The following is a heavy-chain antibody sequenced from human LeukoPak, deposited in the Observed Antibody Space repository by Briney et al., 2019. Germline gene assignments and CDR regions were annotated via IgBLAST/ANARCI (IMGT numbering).Heavy chain of an antibody. CDR1: GGSFSSGSDY. D-gene: IGHD3-10*01. CDR3: ARGLWFGDTPPGY. V-gene: IGHV4-61*02. J-gene: IGHJ4*02. CDR2: IYTSGST. Sequence: PSQTLSLTCTVSGGSFSSGSDYWSWIRQPAGKALAWIGRIYTSGSTNYNPSLKSRVTISVDTSKNQFSLKLSSVTAADTAVYYCARGLWFGDTPPGYWGQGTLVTVSS.